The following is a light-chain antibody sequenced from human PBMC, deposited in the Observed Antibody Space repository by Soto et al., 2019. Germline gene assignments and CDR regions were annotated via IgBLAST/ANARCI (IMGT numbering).Light chain of an antibody. J-gene: IGKJ3*01. CDR2: GAS. Sequence: EIVLTQSPGTLSLSPGERATLSCRASQSVSSSYLAWYQQKPGQAPRLLIYGASSRATGIPDRFSGSGSGIDFTLTISRREPEDFAVYYCQQYGSSLFTFGPGTKVDIK. CDR1: QSVSSSY. V-gene: IGKV3-20*01. CDR3: QQYGSSLFT.